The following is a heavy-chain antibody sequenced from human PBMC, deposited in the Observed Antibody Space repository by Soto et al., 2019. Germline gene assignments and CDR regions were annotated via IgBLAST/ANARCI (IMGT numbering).Heavy chain of an antibody. CDR2: ADPRDSYT. D-gene: IGHD2-2*01. J-gene: IGHJ5*02. V-gene: IGHV5-10-1*01. CDR1: GYTFTTFW. Sequence: PGEALNISCKCSGYTFTTFWIICVRQMPGKGLEWMGTADPRDSYTNYSPSFQGHVSISADKSISTAYLQWSSLKASDTAIYYCGRQYCNRKTCDGWFEPWGKGTLVSVSS. CDR3: GRQYCNRKTCDGWFEP.